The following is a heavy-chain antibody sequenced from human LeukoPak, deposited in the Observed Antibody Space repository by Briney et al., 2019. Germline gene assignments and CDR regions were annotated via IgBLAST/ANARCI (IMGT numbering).Heavy chain of an antibody. J-gene: IGHJ5*02. CDR1: GFTLNNYG. CDR3: ARDWGASGWYNWFDP. Sequence: GRSLRLSCATSGFTLNNYGMHWVRQGPGKWLEWVAIIAYDGVSKYYTDSVKGRFTISRDNSRNTLYLQMDSLRPEDTAVYYCARDWGASGWYNWFDPWGQGTLVTVSS. CDR2: IAYDGVSK. V-gene: IGHV3-30*19. D-gene: IGHD6-19*01.